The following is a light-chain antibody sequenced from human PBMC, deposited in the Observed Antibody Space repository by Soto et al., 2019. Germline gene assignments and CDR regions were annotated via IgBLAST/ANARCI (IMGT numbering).Light chain of an antibody. Sequence: QYALTQPASVSGSPGQSITISCTGTSSYVGGYNYVSWFQQHPGKAPKLKIYEVSNRPSGVSNRFSGSKSGNTASLTISELQAEDEADYYCTTFTTISTWVFGGGTKLTVL. V-gene: IGLV2-14*01. CDR3: TTFTTISTWV. CDR1: SSYVGGYNY. J-gene: IGLJ3*02. CDR2: EVS.